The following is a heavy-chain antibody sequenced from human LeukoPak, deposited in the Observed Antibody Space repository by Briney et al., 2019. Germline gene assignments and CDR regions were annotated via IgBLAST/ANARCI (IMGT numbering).Heavy chain of an antibody. CDR1: GGTFSSYA. J-gene: IGHJ4*02. CDR2: IIPILGIA. Sequence: GASVKVSCKASGGTFSSYAISWVRQAPGQGLEWMGRIIPILGIANYAQKFQGRVTITADKSTSTAYMELSSLRSEDTAVYYCAREWYYYDSSGYYCLDYWGQGTLVTVSS. D-gene: IGHD3-22*01. CDR3: AREWYYYDSSGYYCLDY. V-gene: IGHV1-69*04.